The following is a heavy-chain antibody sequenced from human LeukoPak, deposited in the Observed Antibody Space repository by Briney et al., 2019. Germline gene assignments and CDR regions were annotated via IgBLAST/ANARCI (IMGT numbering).Heavy chain of an antibody. CDR3: ASTSSYYDSSGFQGLDY. CDR1: GYTFTSYY. J-gene: IGHJ4*02. V-gene: IGHV1-46*01. Sequence: RASVKVSCKASGYTFTSYYMHWVRQAPGQGLEWMGIINPSGGSTSYAQKFQGRVTMTRDTSTSTVYMELSSLRSEDTAVYYCASTSSYYDSSGFQGLDYWGQGTLVTVSS. CDR2: INPSGGST. D-gene: IGHD3-22*01.